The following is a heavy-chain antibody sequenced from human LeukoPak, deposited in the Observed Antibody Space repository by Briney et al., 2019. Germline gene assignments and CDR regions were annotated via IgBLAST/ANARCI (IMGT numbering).Heavy chain of an antibody. V-gene: IGHV3-15*01. CDR1: GFTFSNAW. Sequence: GGSLRLPCAASGFTFSNAWMSWVRQAPGKGLEWVGRIKSKTDGGTTDYAAPVKGRFTISRDDSKNTLYLQMNSLKTEDTAVYYCTTAPIVGATYWYFDLWGRGTLVTVSS. CDR2: IKSKTDGGTT. J-gene: IGHJ2*01. CDR3: TTAPIVGATYWYFDL. D-gene: IGHD1-26*01.